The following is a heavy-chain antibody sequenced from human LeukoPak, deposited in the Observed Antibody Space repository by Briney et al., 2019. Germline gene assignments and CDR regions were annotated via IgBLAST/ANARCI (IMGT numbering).Heavy chain of an antibody. CDR3: ARAATIVRGVNYYYYYMDV. V-gene: IGHV3-7*01. D-gene: IGHD3-10*01. J-gene: IGHJ6*03. CDR2: IKQDGSEK. CDR1: GFTVSSYW. Sequence: GGSLRLSCAASGFTVSSYWMSWLRQAPGKGLEWVANIKQDGSEKYYVDSVKGRITISRANAKNSLELQMNSLNAEDTAVYSCARAATIVRGVNYYYYYMDVWGKGTTVTISS.